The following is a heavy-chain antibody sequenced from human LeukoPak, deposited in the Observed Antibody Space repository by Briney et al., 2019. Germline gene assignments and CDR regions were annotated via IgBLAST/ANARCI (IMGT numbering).Heavy chain of an antibody. D-gene: IGHD3-22*01. CDR2: INHSGST. J-gene: IGHJ4*02. V-gene: IGHV4-34*01. CDR3: ARNVAGASYYDSSGYYFDY. CDR1: GGSFSDYY. Sequence: SETLSLTCAVYGGSFSDYYWSWIRQPPGKGLEWIGEINHSGSTNYNPSLKSRVTISVDTSKNQFSLKLSSVTAADTAVYYCARNVAGASYYDSSGYYFDYWGQGTLVTVSS.